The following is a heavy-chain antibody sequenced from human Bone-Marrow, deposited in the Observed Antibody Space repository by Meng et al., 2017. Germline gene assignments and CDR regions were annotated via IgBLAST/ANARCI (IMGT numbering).Heavy chain of an antibody. V-gene: IGHV4-61*02. J-gene: IGHJ6*02. Sequence: SETLSLTCTVSGGSISSGSYYWSWIRQPAGKGLEWIGRIYTSGSTNYNPSLKSRVTISVDTSKNQFSLKLSSVTAADTAVYYCARETPRLDDILTGYYPYYYYYGMGVWGQGTTVTVSS. D-gene: IGHD3-9*01. CDR1: GGSISSGSYY. CDR3: ARETPRLDDILTGYYPYYYYYGMGV. CDR2: IYTSGST.